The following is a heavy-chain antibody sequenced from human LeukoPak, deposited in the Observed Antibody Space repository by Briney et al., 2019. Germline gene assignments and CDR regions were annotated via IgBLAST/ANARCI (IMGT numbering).Heavy chain of an antibody. CDR2: IYHSGST. D-gene: IGHD2-2*02. J-gene: IGHJ5*02. Sequence: SETLSLTCAVSGGSISSGGSSWSWIRQPPGKGLEWIGYIYHSGSTYYNPSLKSRVTISVDRSKNQFSLKLSSVTAADTAVYYCARVPAYYTNWFDPWGQGTLVTVSS. V-gene: IGHV4-30-2*01. CDR3: ARVPAYYTNWFDP. CDR1: GGSISSGGSS.